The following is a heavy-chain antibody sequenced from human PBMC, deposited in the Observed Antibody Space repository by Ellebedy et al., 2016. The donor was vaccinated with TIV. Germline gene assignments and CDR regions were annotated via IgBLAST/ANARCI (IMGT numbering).Heavy chain of an antibody. CDR2: VYYTGSN. D-gene: IGHD2-15*01. J-gene: IGHJ4*02. V-gene: IGHV4-39*01. Sequence: MPSETLSLTCTVPGGSVSSSNYDWGWTRQPPGKGLEGIGNVYYTGSNDGNPSLKSRVTLSVDTSKNQFSLKLSSVTAADTAVYYCARHGGRDCISGSCQLRQIDFWGQGTLATVSS. CDR3: ARHGGRDCISGSCQLRQIDF. CDR1: GGSVSSSNYD.